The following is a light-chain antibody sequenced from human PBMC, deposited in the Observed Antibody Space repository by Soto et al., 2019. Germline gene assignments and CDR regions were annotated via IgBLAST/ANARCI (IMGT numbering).Light chain of an antibody. V-gene: IGKV3-20*01. Sequence: EIVLTQSPGTLSLSPGERATLSCRASQTIASGYVAWYQQKPSQAPRLLIYATSSRASGIADRFRGSGSGRDFTLTVSRLEPEDFAVYYCHQYGSSAWTFGQGTKVEI. CDR3: HQYGSSAWT. CDR1: QTIASGY. CDR2: ATS. J-gene: IGKJ1*01.